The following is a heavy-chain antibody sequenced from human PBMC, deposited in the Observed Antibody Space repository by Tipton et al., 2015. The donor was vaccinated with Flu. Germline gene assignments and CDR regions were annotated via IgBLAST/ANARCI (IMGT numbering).Heavy chain of an antibody. J-gene: IGHJ6*02. CDR1: GGSITSGGYY. D-gene: IGHD3-10*01. V-gene: IGHV4-31*03. CDR3: VRDKGGDAAYYYGMDV. CDR2: IYTSGSEIT. Sequence: TLSLTCTVSGGSITSGGYYWTWVRQRPGKGLEWIGFIYTSGSEITYYNSSLKNRVTISVDTSKNQFSLKLTSVTAADTAVYYCVRDKGGDAAYYYGMDVWGQGTTVSISS.